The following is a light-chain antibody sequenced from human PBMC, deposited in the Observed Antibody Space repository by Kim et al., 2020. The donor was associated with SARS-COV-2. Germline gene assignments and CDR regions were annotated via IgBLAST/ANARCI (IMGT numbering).Light chain of an antibody. V-gene: IGLV3-1*01. CDR1: KLGDKY. CDR3: QAWDSSTDVV. J-gene: IGLJ2*01. Sequence: VSPGQTASITCSGDKLGDKYACWYQQKPGQSPVLVIYQDSKRPSGIPERFSGSNSANTATLTLSGTQAMDEADYYCQAWDSSTDVVFGGGTQLTVL. CDR2: QDS.